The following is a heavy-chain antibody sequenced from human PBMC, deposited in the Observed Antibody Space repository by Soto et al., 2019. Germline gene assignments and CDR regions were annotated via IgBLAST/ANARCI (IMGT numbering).Heavy chain of an antibody. Sequence: QVQLVESGGGVVQPGRSLRLSCAASGFTFSSYAMHWVRQAPGKGLEWVAVISYDGSNKYYADSVKGRFTISRDNSKNTLYLQMNSLRAEDTAVYYCARDQPPLPAAMSYYYGMDVWGQGTTVTVSS. V-gene: IGHV3-30-3*01. CDR1: GFTFSSYA. D-gene: IGHD2-2*01. CDR3: ARDQPPLPAAMSYYYGMDV. CDR2: ISYDGSNK. J-gene: IGHJ6*02.